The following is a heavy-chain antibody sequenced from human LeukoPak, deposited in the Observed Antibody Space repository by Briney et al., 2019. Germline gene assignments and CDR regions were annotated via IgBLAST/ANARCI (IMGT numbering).Heavy chain of an antibody. CDR2: IYNSGST. CDR1: GASISSGLYY. CDR3: ARASYYGSGSYYNLPYYYYYYMDV. D-gene: IGHD3-10*01. V-gene: IGHV4-61*02. J-gene: IGHJ6*03. Sequence: SQTLSLTCTVSGASISSGLYYWNWFRQPAGKGLEWIGRIYNSGSTNYNPSLKSRVTISVDTPKNQFSLKLSSVTAADTAVYYCARASYYGSGSYYNLPYYYYYYMDVWGKGTTVTISS.